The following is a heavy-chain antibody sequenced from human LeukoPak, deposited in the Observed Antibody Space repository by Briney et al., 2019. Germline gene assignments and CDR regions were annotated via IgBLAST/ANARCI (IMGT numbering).Heavy chain of an antibody. CDR3: ARQSISWLGYYYGMDV. Sequence: GGSLRLSCAASGFTFSSYAMHWVRQAPGKGLEWVAVISYDGSNKYYADSVKGRFTISRDNSKNTLYLQMNSLSAEDTAVYYCARQSISWLGYYYGMDVWGQGTTVTVSS. CDR1: GFTFSSYA. D-gene: IGHD6-13*01. V-gene: IGHV3-30-3*01. CDR2: ISYDGSNK. J-gene: IGHJ6*02.